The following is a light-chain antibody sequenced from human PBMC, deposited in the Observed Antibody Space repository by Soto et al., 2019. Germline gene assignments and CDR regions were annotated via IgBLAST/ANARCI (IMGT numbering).Light chain of an antibody. CDR1: QGISSY. V-gene: IGKV1-27*01. CDR2: AAS. CDR3: QNYYNAPET. J-gene: IGKJ1*01. Sequence: DIQMTQSPSSLSASVGDRVTITCRASQGISSYLAWYQQRPGKVPKVLIYAASTLHSGVPSRFSGSGSGTDFTLTISNVQPEDVATYYCQNYYNAPETFGQGTKVDIK.